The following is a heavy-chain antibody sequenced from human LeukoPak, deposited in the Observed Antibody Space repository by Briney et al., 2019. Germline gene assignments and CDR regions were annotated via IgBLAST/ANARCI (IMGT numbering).Heavy chain of an antibody. J-gene: IGHJ3*02. V-gene: IGHV4-59*01. CDR3: ARDLLHDSSGCAFDI. CDR1: GGSISSYY. Sequence: SETLSLTCTVSGGSISSYYWSWIRQPPGKGLEWIGYIYYSGSTNYNPSLKSRVTISVDTSKNQFSLKLSSVTAADTAVYYCARDLLHDSSGCAFDIWGQGTMVTVSS. CDR2: IYYSGST. D-gene: IGHD3-22*01.